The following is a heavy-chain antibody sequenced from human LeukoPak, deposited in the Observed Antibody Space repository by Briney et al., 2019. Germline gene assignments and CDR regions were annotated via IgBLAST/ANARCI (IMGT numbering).Heavy chain of an antibody. CDR3: ARWGRDFDDWFDP. CDR2: ISAYNGNT. V-gene: IGHV1-18*01. Sequence: ASVKVSCKASGYTFTNYGFIWVRQAPGQGLEWMGWISAYNGNTNYAQNLQGRVTMTTDTSTTTAYMELRSLNSDDTAVYYCARWGRDFDDWFDPWGQGTLVTVSS. D-gene: IGHD3-9*01. J-gene: IGHJ5*02. CDR1: GYTFTNYG.